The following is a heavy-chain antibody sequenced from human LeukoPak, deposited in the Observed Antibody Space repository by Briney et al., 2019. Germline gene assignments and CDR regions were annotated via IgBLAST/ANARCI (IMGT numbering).Heavy chain of an antibody. CDR2: INQDGSEK. CDR3: ARGSSYYFDY. J-gene: IGHJ4*02. V-gene: IGHV3-7*01. CDR1: GSTFTSYW. Sequence: PGGSLRLSCVASGSTFTSYWMTWVRQAPGKGLEWVANINQDGSEKYYVDSVKGRFTISRDNAENSLYLQMNNLRAEDTAVYYCARGSSYYFDYWGQGTLVAVSS.